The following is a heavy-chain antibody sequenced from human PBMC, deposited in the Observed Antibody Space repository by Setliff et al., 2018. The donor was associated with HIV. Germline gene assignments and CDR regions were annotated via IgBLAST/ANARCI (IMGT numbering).Heavy chain of an antibody. Sequence: GGSLRLSCEASAFIFTTYGMHWVRQAPGKGLEWIAFIRYDGNDKYYADSVKGRFTISRDNAKNMLYLQMNSLSADDTATYYCVHRVVWGGLDVWGQGTTVTVSS. D-gene: IGHD2-15*01. CDR1: AFIFTTYG. CDR2: IRYDGNDK. CDR3: VHRVVWGGLDV. J-gene: IGHJ6*02. V-gene: IGHV3-30*02.